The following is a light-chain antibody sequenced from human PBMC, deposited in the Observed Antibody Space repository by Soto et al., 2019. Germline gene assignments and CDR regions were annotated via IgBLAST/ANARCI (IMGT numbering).Light chain of an antibody. Sequence: QSALTQPASVSGSPGQSIAIYCTGTRSDVGAYNYVSWYQQHPGKAPKLMISEVTNRPSGVSDRFSGSKSGNTASLTISGLQAEYEAEYYCSSFTSRFTFVFGTGTKLTVL. CDR1: RSDVGAYNY. CDR2: EVT. V-gene: IGLV2-14*01. CDR3: SSFTSRFTFV. J-gene: IGLJ1*01.